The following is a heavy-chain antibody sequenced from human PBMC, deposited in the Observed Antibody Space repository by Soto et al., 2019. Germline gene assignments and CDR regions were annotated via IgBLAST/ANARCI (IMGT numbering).Heavy chain of an antibody. CDR3: ARTRGRFLADGCFDY. CDR2: INHSGST. V-gene: IGHV4-34*01. Sequence: QVQLQQWGAGLLKPSETLSLTCAVYGGSFSGYYWSWIRQPPGKGLEWIGEINHSGSTNYNPSLKSRVTISVDTSKNQFSLKLSSVTAADTAVYYCARTRGRFLADGCFDYWGQGTLVTVSS. J-gene: IGHJ4*02. D-gene: IGHD3-3*01. CDR1: GGSFSGYY.